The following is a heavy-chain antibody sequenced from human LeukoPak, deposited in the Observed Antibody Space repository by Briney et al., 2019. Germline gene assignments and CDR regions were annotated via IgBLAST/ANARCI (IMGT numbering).Heavy chain of an antibody. Sequence: SETLSLTCTVSRGSISSSTYYWRCIRQPPGEGLEWIGCLYYSGSTYYNPSLKSRVTISVDTSKNQFSLKLNSVTAADTAVYYSARALNSYDRVSSYYRSNWFDPWGQGTLVTVSS. J-gene: IGHJ5*02. D-gene: IGHD3-3*01. CDR2: LYYSGST. CDR1: RGSISSSTYY. CDR3: ARALNSYDRVSSYYRSNWFDP. V-gene: IGHV4-39*07.